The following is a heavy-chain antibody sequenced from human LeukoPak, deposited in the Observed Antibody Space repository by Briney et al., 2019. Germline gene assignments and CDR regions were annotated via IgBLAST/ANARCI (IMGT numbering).Heavy chain of an antibody. V-gene: IGHV1-18*01. D-gene: IGHD2-2*01. CDR2: ISTYNGNT. CDR3: AREFIVVVPAAAYGMDV. CDR1: GYTFTSFG. Sequence: ASVKVSCKASGYTFTSFGISWVRQAPGQGLEWMGWISTYNGNTNYAQKLQGRVTMTTDTSTSTAYMELRSLRSDDTAVYYCAREFIVVVPAAAYGMDVWGQGTAVTVSS. J-gene: IGHJ6*02.